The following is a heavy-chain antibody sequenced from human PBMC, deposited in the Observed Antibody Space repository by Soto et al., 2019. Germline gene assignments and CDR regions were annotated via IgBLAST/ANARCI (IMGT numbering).Heavy chain of an antibody. CDR2: ISYDGSNK. V-gene: IGHV3-30-3*01. J-gene: IGHJ5*02. D-gene: IGHD3-22*01. CDR1: GFTFSSYA. Sequence: QVQLVESGGGVVQPGRSLRLSCAASGFTFSSYAMHWVRQAPGKGLEWVAVISYDGSNKYYADSVKGRFTISRDNSKNTLYLQMNSLRAEDTAVYYCARDLGTSYYYDSSGYYRTGWFDPWGQGILVTVSS. CDR3: ARDLGTSYYYDSSGYYRTGWFDP.